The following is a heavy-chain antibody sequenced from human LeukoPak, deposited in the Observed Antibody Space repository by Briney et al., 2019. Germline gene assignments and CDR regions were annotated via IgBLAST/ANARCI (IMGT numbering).Heavy chain of an antibody. D-gene: IGHD6-13*01. Sequence: GGSLRLSCAASGFTFSTYSMSWVRQAPGKGLEWVSYISSISSIIYYADSVKGRFIISRDNARNSLYLQMNSLRAEDTAVYYCTRSRPGTEAGQPNFDYWGQGTLVTVSS. CDR1: GFTFSTYS. CDR3: TRSRPGTEAGQPNFDY. J-gene: IGHJ4*02. V-gene: IGHV3-48*01. CDR2: ISSISSII.